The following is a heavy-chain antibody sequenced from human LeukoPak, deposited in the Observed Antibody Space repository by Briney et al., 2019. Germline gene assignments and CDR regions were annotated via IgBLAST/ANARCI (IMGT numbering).Heavy chain of an antibody. Sequence: PGGSLRLSCAASGFNFNIFGMHWGRQAPGKGLEWVAVVAFDGSEKFYADSVRGRFIISRDNSKNTLYLQMSSLRSDDTAFYYCAKASGGFCSSDRRSDYWYLDLWGRGTLVTVSS. V-gene: IGHV3-30*04. CDR1: GFNFNIFG. CDR3: AKASGGFCSSDRRSDYWYLDL. D-gene: IGHD2-2*01. J-gene: IGHJ2*01. CDR2: VAFDGSEK.